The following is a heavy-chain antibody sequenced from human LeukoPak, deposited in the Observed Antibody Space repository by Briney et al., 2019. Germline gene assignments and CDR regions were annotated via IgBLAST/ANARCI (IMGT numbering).Heavy chain of an antibody. CDR2: IYYSGST. D-gene: IGHD2-2*01. J-gene: IGHJ5*02. CDR3: ARQYCSSTSCYRAWYNWFDP. Sequence: PSETLSPTCTVSGGSISSYYWSWMRQPPGKGLEWIGYIYYSGSTNYNPSLKSRVTISVDTSKNQFSLKLSSVTAADTAVYYCARQYCSSTSCYRAWYNWFDPWGQGTLVTVSS. CDR1: GGSISSYY. V-gene: IGHV4-59*08.